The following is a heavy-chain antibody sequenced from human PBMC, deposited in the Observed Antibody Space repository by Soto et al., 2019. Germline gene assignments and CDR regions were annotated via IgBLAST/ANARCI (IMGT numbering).Heavy chain of an antibody. J-gene: IGHJ6*02. CDR3: AREDDGGDTLDV. V-gene: IGHV4-30-4*08. Sequence: QVQLQQSGPGLVKPSQTLSLTCTVSGGSISRDYYHWTWIRQSPERGLGWIGYIHHSGSILYNPSLKSRVTISVDTSKNQFSLHLSSVTAADTAVYFCAREDDGGDTLDVWGQGTTVTVSS. CDR2: IHHSGSI. D-gene: IGHD2-21*02. CDR1: GGSISRDYYH.